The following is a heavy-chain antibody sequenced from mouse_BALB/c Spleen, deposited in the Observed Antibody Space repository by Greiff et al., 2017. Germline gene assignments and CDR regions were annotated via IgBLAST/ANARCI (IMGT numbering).Heavy chain of an antibody. D-gene: IGHD2-2*01. CDR3: ARRGGGYGAWFAY. V-gene: IGHV1-9*01. CDR1: GYTFSSYW. Sequence: QVQLQQSGAELMKPGASVKISCKATGYTFSSYWIEWVKQRPGHGLEWIGEILPGSGSTNYNEKFKGKATFTADTSSNTAYMQLSSLTSEDSAVYYCARRGGGYGAWFAYWGQGTLVTVSA. CDR2: ILPGSGST. J-gene: IGHJ3*01.